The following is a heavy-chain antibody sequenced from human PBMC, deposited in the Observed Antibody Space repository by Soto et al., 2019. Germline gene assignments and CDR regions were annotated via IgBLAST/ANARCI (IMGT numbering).Heavy chain of an antibody. D-gene: IGHD6-19*01. Sequence: EVQLLESGGGLVQPGGSLRLSCAASGFTFSSHVMSWVRQAPGKGLEWVSAASARNTNTYYADSVRGRFTISRDNWKSTVYLQLDSLRGEDTAVYHCARDVTSHGPRGYSSAWYGWFDPWGQGTVVVVSS. V-gene: IGHV3-23*01. CDR2: ASARNTNT. J-gene: IGHJ5*02. CDR1: GFTFSSHV. CDR3: ARDVTSHGPRGYSSAWYGWFDP.